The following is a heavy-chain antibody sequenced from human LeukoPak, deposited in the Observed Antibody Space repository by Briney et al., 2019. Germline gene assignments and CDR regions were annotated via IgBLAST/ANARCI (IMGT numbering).Heavy chain of an antibody. V-gene: IGHV3-13*01. J-gene: IGHJ6*02. CDR3: ARAPSSYYYYGMDV. CDR1: GFTFSSYD. Sequence: PGGSLRLSCAASGFTFSSYDIHWVRQATGKGLEWVSAIGTAGDTYYPGSVKGRFTISRENAKNSLYLQMNSLRAGDTAVYYCARAPSSYYYYGMDVWGQGTTVTVSS. CDR2: IGTAGDT.